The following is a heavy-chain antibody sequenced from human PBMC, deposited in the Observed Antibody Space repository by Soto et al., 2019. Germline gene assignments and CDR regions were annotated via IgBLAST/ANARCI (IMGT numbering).Heavy chain of an antibody. Sequence: QITLKESGPTLVRPTQTLTLTCTFSGFSLSTTGVGVGWLRQPPGKALEWLVLIFWDDDKRYTPSLKSRLTITQVTANTAVILARADMYPADTAKSSCAQILCGYGLGRERATYFDHWGQGTLVTVSS. CDR1: GFSLSTTGVG. CDR3: AQILCGYGLGRERATYFDH. J-gene: IGHJ4*02. V-gene: IGHV2-5*02. D-gene: IGHD3-10*01. CDR2: IFWDDDK.